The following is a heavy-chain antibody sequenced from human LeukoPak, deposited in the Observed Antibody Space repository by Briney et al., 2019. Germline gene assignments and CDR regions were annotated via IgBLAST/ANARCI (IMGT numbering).Heavy chain of an antibody. CDR3: ARMVATYYYDSSGYSYFDY. J-gene: IGHJ4*02. CDR1: GGTFSSYA. CDR2: IIPIFGTA. V-gene: IGHV1-69*01. D-gene: IGHD3-22*01. Sequence: ASVKVSCKASGGTFSSYAISWVRQAPGQGLEWMGGIIPIFGTANYAQKSQGRVTITADESTSTAYMELSSLRSEDTAVYYCARMVATYYYDSSGYSYFDYWGQGTLVTVSS.